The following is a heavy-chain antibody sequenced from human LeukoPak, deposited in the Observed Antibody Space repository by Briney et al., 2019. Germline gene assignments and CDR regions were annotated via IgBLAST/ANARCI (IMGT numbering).Heavy chain of an antibody. CDR2: ISGYNGNT. CDR1: GYTFASYG. J-gene: IGHJ4*02. V-gene: IGHV1-18*01. Sequence: ASVKVSCKASGYTFASYGINWVRQAPGQGLEWMGWISGYNGNTNYAQNLQGRVTMTTDTSTSTAYMELRSLRSDDTAVYYCARDDFYSNIIDYWGQGTLVTVSS. D-gene: IGHD4-11*01. CDR3: ARDDFYSNIIDY.